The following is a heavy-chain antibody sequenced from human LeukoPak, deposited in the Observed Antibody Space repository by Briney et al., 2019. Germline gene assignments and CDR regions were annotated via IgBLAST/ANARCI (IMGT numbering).Heavy chain of an antibody. D-gene: IGHD6-19*01. J-gene: IGHJ4*02. CDR1: GYTFTGYY. Sequence: ASVKVSCKASGYTFTGYYIHWVRQAPGHGLEWMAWMNPKSGGTNFTQSLQGRVTLTRDTSRSTAYMELNTLRSDDTAVYYCARGHDSSGLYPWVPDFWGQGTLVTVSS. CDR2: MNPKSGGT. V-gene: IGHV1-2*02. CDR3: ARGHDSSGLYPWVPDF.